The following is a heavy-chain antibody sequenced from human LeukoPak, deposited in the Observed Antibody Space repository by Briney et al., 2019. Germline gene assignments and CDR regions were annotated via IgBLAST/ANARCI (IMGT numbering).Heavy chain of an antibody. V-gene: IGHV3-7*01. D-gene: IGHD2-2*02. J-gene: IGHJ4*02. CDR2: IKRDGSEK. CDR1: GFTFSTYW. CDR3: ARYCSSTSCYNEVLDY. Sequence: GGSLRLSCAASGFTFSTYWMSWVRQAPGKGLEWVANIKRDGSEKYYVDSVKGRFTISRDNAKNSLDLQMNSLRAEDTAIYYCARYCSSTSCYNEVLDYWGQGTLVTVSS.